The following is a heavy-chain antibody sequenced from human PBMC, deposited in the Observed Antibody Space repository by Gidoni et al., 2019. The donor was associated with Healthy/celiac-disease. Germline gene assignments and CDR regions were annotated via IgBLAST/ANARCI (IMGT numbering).Heavy chain of an antibody. CDR2: FDPEDGET. CDR1: GYTLTELS. J-gene: IGHJ6*02. Sequence: QVQLVQSGAEVKKPGASVKVSCKVSGYTLTELSMHWVRQAPGKGLEWMGGFDPEDGETIYAQKFQGRVTMTEDTSTDTAYMGPSSLRSEDTAVYYCATDLVTGAGGVYYYYYGMDVWGQGTTVTVSS. D-gene: IGHD1-26*01. CDR3: ATDLVTGAGGVYYYYYGMDV. V-gene: IGHV1-24*01.